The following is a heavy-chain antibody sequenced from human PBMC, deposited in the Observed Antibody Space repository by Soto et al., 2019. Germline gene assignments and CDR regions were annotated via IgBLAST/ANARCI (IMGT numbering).Heavy chain of an antibody. CDR3: ARQLGMDV. CDR1: GYTFNRYQ. CDR2: INPSDGST. D-gene: IGHD1-1*01. Sequence: GASVKVSCKASGYTFNRYQMHWVRQAPGEGLEWMGIINPSDGSTSYAQKLQGRVTMTRDTSTSTVYMELNSLRSEDTAVYYCARQLGMDVWGQGTTVTVSS. V-gene: IGHV1-46*02. J-gene: IGHJ6*02.